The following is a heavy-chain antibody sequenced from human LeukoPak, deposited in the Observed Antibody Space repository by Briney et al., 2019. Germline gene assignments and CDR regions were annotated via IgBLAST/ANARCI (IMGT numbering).Heavy chain of an antibody. CDR2: MSDDGSNK. CDR3: AREKKAATGTGWFDP. V-gene: IGHV3-30*04. CDR1: GFTFSSYV. J-gene: IGHJ5*02. D-gene: IGHD6-13*01. Sequence: HPGGSLRLSCAASGFTFSSYVIHWVRQAPGKGPDWVAVMSDDGSNKYYADSVKGRFTISRDNSKNTLYLQMNSLRSEDTAVYYCAREKKAATGTGWFDPWGQGTLVTVSS.